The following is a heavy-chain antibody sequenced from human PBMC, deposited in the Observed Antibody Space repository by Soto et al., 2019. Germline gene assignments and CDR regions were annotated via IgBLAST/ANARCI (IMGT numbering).Heavy chain of an antibody. CDR2: IIPIFGTA. D-gene: IGHD3-9*01. CDR3: ARGARLTHYDILTGYYSLYYYYGMGV. CDR1: GGTFSSYA. J-gene: IGHJ6*02. V-gene: IGHV1-69*06. Sequence: VKVSCKASGGTFSSYAISWVRQAPGQGLEWMGGIIPIFGTANYAQKFQGRVTITADKSTSTAYMELSSLRSEDTAVYYCARGARLTHYDILTGYYSLYYYYGMGVWGQGTTVTVSS.